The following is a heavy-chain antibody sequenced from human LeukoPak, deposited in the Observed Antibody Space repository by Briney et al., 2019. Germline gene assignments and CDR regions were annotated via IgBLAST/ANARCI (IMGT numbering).Heavy chain of an antibody. CDR1: EFTVSRNY. Sequence: GGSLRLSCTASEFTVSRNYMLWVRQAPGKGLEWVSLIFSNGDTHYADSVKGRFTISRDTSKNTVSLQMNSLRVEDTAMYYCTRDQMNYWGQGTLVTVSS. CDR3: TRDQMNY. D-gene: IGHD5-24*01. CDR2: IFSNGDT. J-gene: IGHJ4*02. V-gene: IGHV3-53*01.